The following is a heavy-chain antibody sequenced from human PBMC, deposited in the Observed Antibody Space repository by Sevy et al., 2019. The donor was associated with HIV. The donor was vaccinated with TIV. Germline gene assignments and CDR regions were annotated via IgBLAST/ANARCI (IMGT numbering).Heavy chain of an antibody. CDR2: INSDGSST. J-gene: IGHJ4*02. CDR1: GFTFSSYW. Sequence: GGSLRLSCAASGFTFSSYWMHWVRQAPGKGLVWVSRINSDGSSTSYADSVKGRFTISRDNAKNTLYLQMNSLRAEDTAVYYCARASYQNSYDSSGTRYWGQGTLVTVSS. D-gene: IGHD3-22*01. CDR3: ARASYQNSYDSSGTRY. V-gene: IGHV3-74*01.